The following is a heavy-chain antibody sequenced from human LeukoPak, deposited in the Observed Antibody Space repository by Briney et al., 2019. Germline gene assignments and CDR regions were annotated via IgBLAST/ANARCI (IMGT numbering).Heavy chain of an antibody. CDR1: GGSISSSNW. D-gene: IGHD6-25*01. V-gene: IGHV4-4*02. Sequence: PSETLSLTCAVSGGSISSSNWWSWVRQPPGKGLEWIGEINHSGTTNYNPSLKSRVTISVDRSKNQFSLNLSSVTAADTAVYYCARWVAAAGPGDYFDYWGEGTLVTVSS. J-gene: IGHJ4*02. CDR2: INHSGTT. CDR3: ARWVAAAGPGDYFDY.